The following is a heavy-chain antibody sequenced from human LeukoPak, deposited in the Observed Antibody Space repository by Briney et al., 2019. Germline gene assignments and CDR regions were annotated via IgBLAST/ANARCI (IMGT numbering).Heavy chain of an antibody. V-gene: IGHV3-9*01. CDR2: ISWNSGSI. CDR1: GFTFDDYA. CDR3: AKDVMRTVGTTISHFDY. D-gene: IGHD1-26*01. Sequence: GRSLRLSCAASGFTFDDYAMHWVRQAPGKGLEWVSGISWNSGSIVYADSVKGRFTISRDNAKNSLYLQMNSLRAEDTALYYCAKDVMRTVGTTISHFDYWGQGTLVTASS. J-gene: IGHJ4*02.